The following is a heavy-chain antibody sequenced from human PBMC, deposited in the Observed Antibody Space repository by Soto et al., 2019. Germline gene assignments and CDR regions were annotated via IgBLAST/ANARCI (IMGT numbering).Heavy chain of an antibody. D-gene: IGHD3-3*01. J-gene: IGHJ6*02. CDR3: ARDLLRFLEWSPLSYYYYGMDV. V-gene: IGHV3-21*01. CDR2: ISSSSSYI. Sequence: WGSLRLSCAASGFTFISYSMNLVRHAPFKGLEWVSSISSSSSYIYYADSVKGRFTISRDNAKNSLYLQMNSLRAEDTAVYYCARDLLRFLEWSPLSYYYYGMDVWGQGTTV. CDR1: GFTFISYS.